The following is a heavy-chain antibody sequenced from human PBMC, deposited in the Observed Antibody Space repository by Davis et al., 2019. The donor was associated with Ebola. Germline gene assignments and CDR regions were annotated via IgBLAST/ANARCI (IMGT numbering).Heavy chain of an antibody. V-gene: IGHV4-39*07. D-gene: IGHD6-6*01. J-gene: IGHJ4*02. CDR1: GGSISSGDYY. CDR3: ARGLGEYSRSFDY. CDR2: INHSGST. Sequence: SETLSLTCTVSGGSISSGDYYWSWIRQPPGKGLEWIGEINHSGSTNYNPSLKSRVTVSVDTSKNQFSLKLRSVTAADTAMYYCARGLGEYSRSFDYWGQGNLVTVSS.